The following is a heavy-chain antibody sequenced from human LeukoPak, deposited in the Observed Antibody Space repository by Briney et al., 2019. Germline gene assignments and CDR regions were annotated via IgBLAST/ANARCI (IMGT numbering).Heavy chain of an antibody. CDR2: ISGSGGST. D-gene: IGHD1-26*01. CDR3: AKDAFYSRSYFG. V-gene: IGHV3-23*01. CDR1: GFTFSSYA. J-gene: IGHJ4*02. Sequence: PGGSLRLSCAASGFTFSSYAMSWVRQAPGKGLEWVSAISGSGGSTYSADSVKGPFTISRDNSKNTLYLKMNSLRAEDTAVYYCAKDAFYSRSYFGWGQGTLVTVSS.